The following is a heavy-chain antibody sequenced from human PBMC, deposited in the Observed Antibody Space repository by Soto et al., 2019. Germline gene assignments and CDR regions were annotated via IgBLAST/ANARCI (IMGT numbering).Heavy chain of an antibody. Sequence: QPQLQESGPGLVKPSETLSLTCTVSYGSISGSSYYWGWISQSPGKGLEWIGSIYYNGRTYYNPSLKSRATLSVDTSKNQFSMKLNSVTAADTAVYYCARHTDAWGDYWGQGILVTVSS. J-gene: IGHJ4*02. V-gene: IGHV4-39*01. CDR3: ARHTDAWGDY. D-gene: IGHD3-16*01. CDR2: IYYNGRT. CDR1: YGSISGSSYY.